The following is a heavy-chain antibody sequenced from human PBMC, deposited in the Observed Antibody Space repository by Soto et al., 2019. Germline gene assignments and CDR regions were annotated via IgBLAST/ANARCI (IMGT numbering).Heavy chain of an antibody. CDR2: IYYSGST. CDR1: GGSISSYY. D-gene: IGHD1-7*01. V-gene: IGHV4-59*08. Sequence: SETLSLTCTVSGGSISSYYWSWIRQPPGKGLEWIGYIYYSGSTNYNPSLKSRVTISVDTSKNQFSLKLSSVTAADTAVYYCARHAGTTRYHYYHTDVWGKGPTVTGS. CDR3: ARHAGTTRYHYYHTDV. J-gene: IGHJ6*03.